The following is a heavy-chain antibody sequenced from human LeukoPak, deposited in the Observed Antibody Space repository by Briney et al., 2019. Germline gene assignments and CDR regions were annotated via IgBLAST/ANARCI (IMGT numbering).Heavy chain of an antibody. CDR1: GFSFSSYW. CDR3: ARDRYYGGNSHAFDI. CDR2: IYSDGSST. J-gene: IGHJ3*02. D-gene: IGHD4-23*01. V-gene: IGHV3-74*01. Sequence: QPGGSLRLSCAASGFSFSSYWMIWVRQAPGKGLVWVSRIYSDGSSTNYADSVKGRFTISRDNAKNTLYLQMDSLRAEDTAVYYCARDRYYGGNSHAFDIWGQGTMVTVSS.